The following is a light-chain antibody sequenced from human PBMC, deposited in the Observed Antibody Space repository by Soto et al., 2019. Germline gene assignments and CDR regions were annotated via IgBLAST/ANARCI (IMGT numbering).Light chain of an antibody. V-gene: IGLV2-14*03. CDR3: SSYTSSATVV. CDR2: DVS. Sequence: QLVLTQPASVSGSPGQSITISCTGTSSDVGGYDYVSWYQQYPGKAPKVLIYDVSNRPSGVSYRFSGSKSGNTASLTISGLQAEDEADYHCSSYTSSATVVFGGGTKLTVL. CDR1: SSDVGGYDY. J-gene: IGLJ2*01.